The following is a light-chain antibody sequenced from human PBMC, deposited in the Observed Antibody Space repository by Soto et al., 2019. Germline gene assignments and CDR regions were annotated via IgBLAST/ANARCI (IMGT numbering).Light chain of an antibody. Sequence: ETVMMQSPATLSVSPGERATLSCRASQSVSSNLAWYQQKPGQAPRLLIYGASTRATGIPARFSGSGSGTYFTLTLSSLQSEDSAVYYCHQYNDWPPKYTFGQGTKLVTK. V-gene: IGKV3-15*01. CDR1: QSVSSN. CDR3: HQYNDWPPKYT. J-gene: IGKJ2*01. CDR2: GAS.